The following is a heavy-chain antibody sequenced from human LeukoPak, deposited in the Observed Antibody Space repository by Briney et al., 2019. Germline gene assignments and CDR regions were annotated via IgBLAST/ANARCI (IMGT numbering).Heavy chain of an antibody. CDR1: GFTFGDYA. CDR3: TRATGMAAAGVRDY. J-gene: IGHJ4*02. CDR2: IRSKAYGGTT. V-gene: IGHV3-49*04. Sequence: GRSLRLSCRASGFTFGDYAMSWVRQAPGKGLEWVGFIRSKAYGGTTEYAASVKGRFTISRDDSKSIAYLQMNSLKTEDTAVYYCTRATGMAAAGVRDYWGQGTLVTVSS. D-gene: IGHD6-13*01.